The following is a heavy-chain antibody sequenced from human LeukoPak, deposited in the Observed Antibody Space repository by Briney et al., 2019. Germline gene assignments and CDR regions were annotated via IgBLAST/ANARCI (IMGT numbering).Heavy chain of an antibody. CDR2: NYPGDSDP. Sequence: PGEAPETPFKGSRYRLTCYWIVLVRQVPGKGPEWMGINYPGDSDPRYSPLFEGQVPISADKSISIAYLQWSSLKASDTATYYCARVLAAPVGYFDYWGQGTLVTVSS. CDR3: ARVLAAPVGYFDY. J-gene: IGHJ4*02. CDR1: RYRLTCYW. V-gene: IGHV5-51*01. D-gene: IGHD6-6*01.